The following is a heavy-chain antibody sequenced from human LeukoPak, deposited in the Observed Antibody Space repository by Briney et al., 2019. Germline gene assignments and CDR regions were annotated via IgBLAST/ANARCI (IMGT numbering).Heavy chain of an antibody. Sequence: SETLSLTCTVSGGSVSISSYYWSWIRQPPGKGLEWIGYIHYSGSTNYNPSLKSRVTISVDTSKNQFSLKLSSVTAADTAVYYCARIDGSGSLAFDYWGQGTLVTVSS. CDR2: IHYSGST. D-gene: IGHD3-10*01. V-gene: IGHV4-61*01. J-gene: IGHJ4*02. CDR1: GGSVSISSYY. CDR3: ARIDGSGSLAFDY.